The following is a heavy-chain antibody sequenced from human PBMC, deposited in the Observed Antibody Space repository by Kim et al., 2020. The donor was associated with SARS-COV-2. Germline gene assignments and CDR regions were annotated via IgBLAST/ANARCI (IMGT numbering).Heavy chain of an antibody. J-gene: IGHJ4*02. CDR3: ASALGH. Sequence: YTRRRNNYNPALQSRVTMSVDMSKGQFSLKLSSVTAADTAVYYCASALGHWGQGTLVTVSS. D-gene: IGHD3-16*02. V-gene: IGHV4-4*07. CDR2: YTRRRN.